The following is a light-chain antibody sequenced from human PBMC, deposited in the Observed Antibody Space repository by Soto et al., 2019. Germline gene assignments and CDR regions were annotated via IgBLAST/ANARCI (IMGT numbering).Light chain of an antibody. CDR2: KVS. CDR1: QSLVHSDGNTY. Sequence: DVVMTQTPLSSPVALGQPASISCRSSQSLVHSDGNTYLSWLQQRPGQPPRLLIYKVSNRFSGVTERFSGSGAETDFTLRIRRVEPEDVGVYYCMQATHSPWAFGLGTKVDIK. CDR3: MQATHSPWA. J-gene: IGKJ1*01. V-gene: IGKV2-24*01.